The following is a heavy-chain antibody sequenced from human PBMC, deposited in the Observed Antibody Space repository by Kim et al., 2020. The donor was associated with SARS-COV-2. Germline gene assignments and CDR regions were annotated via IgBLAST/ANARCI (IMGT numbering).Heavy chain of an antibody. V-gene: IGHV1-24*01. J-gene: IGHJ5*02. CDR3: ATGPAMTRAIWFDP. D-gene: IGHD2-2*01. CDR1: GYTLTELS. CDR2: FDPEDGET. Sequence: ASVKVSCKVSGYTLTELSMHWVRQAPGKGLEWMGGFDPEDGETIYAQKFQGRVTMTEDTSTDTAYMELSSLRSEDTAVYYCATGPAMTRAIWFDPWGQGTLVTVSS.